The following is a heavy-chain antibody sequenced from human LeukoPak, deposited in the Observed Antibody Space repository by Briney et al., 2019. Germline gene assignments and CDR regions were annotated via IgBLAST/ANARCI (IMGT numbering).Heavy chain of an antibody. Sequence: GGSLRLSCAVSGFIFNGDAKSWVRQAPGKGLEWVSSVSASGGSTYHADSVKGRFTISRDNSKNTLHLQMNSLRADDTALYYCAKGALAAAGSGFDYWGQGTLVTVSS. CDR2: VSASGGST. CDR1: GFIFNGDA. CDR3: AKGALAAAGSGFDY. D-gene: IGHD6-13*01. V-gene: IGHV3-23*01. J-gene: IGHJ4*02.